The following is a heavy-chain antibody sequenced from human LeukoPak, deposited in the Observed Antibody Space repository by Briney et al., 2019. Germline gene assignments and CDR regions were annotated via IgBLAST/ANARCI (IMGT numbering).Heavy chain of an antibody. CDR2: INHSGST. Sequence: SETLSLTCAVYGGSFSGYYWSWIRQPPGKGLEWIGEINHSGSTNYNPSLKSRVTISVDTSKNQFSLKLSSVTAADTAVYYCARITSAREYGDAFLVWGQGTMVTVSS. J-gene: IGHJ3*01. D-gene: IGHD3-16*01. CDR1: GGSFSGYY. CDR3: ARITSAREYGDAFLV. V-gene: IGHV4-34*01.